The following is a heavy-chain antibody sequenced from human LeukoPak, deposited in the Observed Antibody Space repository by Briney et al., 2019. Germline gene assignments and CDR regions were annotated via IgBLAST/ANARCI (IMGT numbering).Heavy chain of an antibody. CDR2: ISSSSSTR. J-gene: IGHJ3*02. Sequence: PGGSLRLSCAAPGFTFSRCSMNWVRQAPGKGLEWVSYISSSSSTRYYADSVKGRFTISRDNAKKSLFLQMNSLRDEDTAVYYCAADILTQADAFDIWGQGTVVTVSP. CDR1: GFTFSRCS. V-gene: IGHV3-48*02. D-gene: IGHD3-9*01. CDR3: AADILTQADAFDI.